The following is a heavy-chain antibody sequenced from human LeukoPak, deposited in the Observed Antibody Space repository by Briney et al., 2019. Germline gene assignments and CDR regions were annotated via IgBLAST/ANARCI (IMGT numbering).Heavy chain of an antibody. J-gene: IGHJ4*02. CDR1: GGSISSSNYY. D-gene: IGHD5-18*01. Sequence: SETLPLTCTVSGGSISSSNYYWDWIRQPPGKGLEWIGSISYSGNIYYNPSLKSRVTISVDTSKNQFSLKLSSVTAADTAVYYCARLRGFSYSPYYFDYWGQGTLVTVSS. CDR2: ISYSGNI. CDR3: ARLRGFSYSPYYFDY. V-gene: IGHV4-39*01.